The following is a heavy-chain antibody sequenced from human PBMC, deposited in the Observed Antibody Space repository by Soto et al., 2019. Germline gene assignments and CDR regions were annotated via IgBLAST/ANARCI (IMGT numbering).Heavy chain of an antibody. Sequence: HPGGSLRLSCAASGFTVSSNYMSWVRQAPGKGLEWVSVIYSGGSTYYAGSVKGRFTISRDNSKNTLYLQMNSLRAEDTAVYYCASTVSSWYERSYWGQGTLVTVSS. CDR3: ASTVSSWYERSY. CDR2: IYSGGST. J-gene: IGHJ4*02. D-gene: IGHD6-13*01. CDR1: GFTVSSNY. V-gene: IGHV3-53*01.